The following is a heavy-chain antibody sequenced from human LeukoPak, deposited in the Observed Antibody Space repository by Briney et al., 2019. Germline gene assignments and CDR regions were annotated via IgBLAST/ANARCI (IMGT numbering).Heavy chain of an antibody. CDR2: IYYSGST. CDR3: ARQYYDILTGYSPDAFDI. CDR1: GGSISSYY. D-gene: IGHD3-9*01. V-gene: IGHV4-59*08. Sequence: KPSETLSLTCTVSGGSISSYYWSWIRQPPGKGLEWIGYIYYSGSTNYNPSLKSRVTTSVDTSKNQFSLKLSSVTAADTAVYYCARQYYDILTGYSPDAFDIWGQGTMVTVSS. J-gene: IGHJ3*02.